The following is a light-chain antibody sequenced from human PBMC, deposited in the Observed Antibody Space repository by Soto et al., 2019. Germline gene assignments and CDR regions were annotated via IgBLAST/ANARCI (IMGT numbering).Light chain of an antibody. CDR1: NIGSKG. V-gene: IGLV3-21*04. CDR3: QVWDSGSAHVV. Sequence: SYELTQPPSVSVAPGKTASISCGGNNIGSKGVHWYQQKPGQAPVLVINSDTDLPPVIPERFSGSNSANLATLTISRVEAGDEADYYCQVWDSGSAHVVFGGATQLTVL. CDR2: SDT. J-gene: IGLJ2*01.